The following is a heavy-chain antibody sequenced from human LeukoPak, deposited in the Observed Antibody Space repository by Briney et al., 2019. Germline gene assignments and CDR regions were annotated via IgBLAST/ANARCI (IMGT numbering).Heavy chain of an antibody. V-gene: IGHV1-69*01. Sequence: SVKVSCKASGGTFSSYAISWVRQAPGQGLEWMGGIIPIVGTANYAQKFQGRVTITADESTSTAYMELSSLRSEDTAVYYCARDPPPSAGCSGGSCYSWFDPWGQGTLVTVSS. D-gene: IGHD2-15*01. CDR3: ARDPPPSAGCSGGSCYSWFDP. CDR1: GGTFSSYA. J-gene: IGHJ5*02. CDR2: IIPIVGTA.